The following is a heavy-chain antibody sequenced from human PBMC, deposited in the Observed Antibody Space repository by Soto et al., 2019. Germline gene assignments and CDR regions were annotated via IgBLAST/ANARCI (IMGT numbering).Heavy chain of an antibody. CDR2: INVYNGNT. V-gene: IGHV1-18*01. J-gene: IGHJ6*02. D-gene: IGHD2-8*01. CDR3: ARDLYHVFMVNAPHLYGVYV. CDR1: GYTFTNYG. Sequence: ASVKVSCKASGYTFTNYGISWVRQAPGQGLEWMGWINVYNGNTKYAQKVQGRVTMTTDTSTSTAYMELRSLRSDDTAVYYCARDLYHVFMVNAPHLYGVYVWGQGSTVTVSS.